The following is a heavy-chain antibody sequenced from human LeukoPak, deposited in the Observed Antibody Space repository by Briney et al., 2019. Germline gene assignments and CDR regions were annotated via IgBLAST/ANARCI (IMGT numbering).Heavy chain of an antibody. J-gene: IGHJ4*02. CDR2: IYYSGST. Sequence: PSETLSLTCTVSGGSISSYYWSWIRQPPGKGLEWIGYIYYSGSTYYNPSLKSRVTISVDTSKNQFSLKLSSVTAADTAVYYCATLGAPYCSGGSCYSGPRYYFDYWGQGTLVTVSS. V-gene: IGHV4-59*06. CDR1: GGSISSYY. D-gene: IGHD2-15*01. CDR3: ATLGAPYCSGGSCYSGPRYYFDY.